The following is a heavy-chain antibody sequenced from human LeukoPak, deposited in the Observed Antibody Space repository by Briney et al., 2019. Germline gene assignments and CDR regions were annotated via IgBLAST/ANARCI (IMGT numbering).Heavy chain of an antibody. CDR2: IKHDEIEN. D-gene: IGHD2-21*02. CDR1: GFTFSHYW. CDR3: VKLVVVTATYWYFDV. V-gene: IGHV3-7*01. Sequence: GGSLRLSCAASGFTFSHYWMGWVRQAPGKGLDWVANIKHDEIENYLADSVTGRFTISRDNAENSLFLRMNSLRPDDTALYFCVKLVVVTATYWYFDVWGRGTPITVSS. J-gene: IGHJ2*01.